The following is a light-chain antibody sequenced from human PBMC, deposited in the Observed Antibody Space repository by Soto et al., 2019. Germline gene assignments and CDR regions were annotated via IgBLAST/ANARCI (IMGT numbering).Light chain of an antibody. CDR2: GAS. J-gene: IGKJ1*01. V-gene: IGKV3-20*01. CDR1: QSVSSTY. CDR3: QQSGNSPWT. Sequence: EIVLTQSLGTLSLSPGERATLSCRASQSVSSTYLACYQQRPGQGPRILIYGASFRATGIPDRFSGSGSGTDFTLTINRLEPEDFAVYYCQQSGNSPWTFGQGTKVDIK.